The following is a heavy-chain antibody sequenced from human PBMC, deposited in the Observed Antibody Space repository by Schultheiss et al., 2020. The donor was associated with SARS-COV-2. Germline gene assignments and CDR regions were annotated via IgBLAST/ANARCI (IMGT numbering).Heavy chain of an antibody. J-gene: IGHJ6*02. Sequence: GGSLRLSCAASGFTFSSYAMHWVRQAPGKGLEWVAVISYDGSNKYYADSVKGRFTISRDNAKNSLYLQMNSLRAEDTAVYYCAKERGVGARGGMDVWGQGTTVTVSS. CDR1: GFTFSSYA. D-gene: IGHD3-16*01. CDR3: AKERGVGARGGMDV. V-gene: IGHV3-30*04. CDR2: ISYDGSNK.